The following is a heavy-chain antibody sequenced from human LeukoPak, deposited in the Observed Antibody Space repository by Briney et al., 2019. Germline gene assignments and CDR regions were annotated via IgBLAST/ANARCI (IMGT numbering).Heavy chain of an antibody. Sequence: ASVTVSCKASGYTFTDYQIFWVRQAPGQGLEFLGWINPNNGGTNYAQKFQGRVTMTRGTSITTAHMEVNSLKSDDTAVYYCARSGGGLDYWGQGTLVTVSS. D-gene: IGHD3-16*01. V-gene: IGHV1-2*02. CDR2: INPNNGGT. J-gene: IGHJ4*02. CDR1: GYTFTDYQ. CDR3: ARSGGGLDY.